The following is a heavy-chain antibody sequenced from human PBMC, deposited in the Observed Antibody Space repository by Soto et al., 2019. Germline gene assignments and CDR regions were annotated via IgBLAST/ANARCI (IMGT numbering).Heavy chain of an antibody. Sequence: SQRLSCAASGFTVRNNYMSWVRQTPGERLEYISVIYSAGSTYYADSVKGRFTISRDNSKNTVYLQMNSLRVEDTAVYYCARPLGPLYIKSSDSWGQGTLVTVSS. CDR2: IYSAGST. V-gene: IGHV3-66*04. D-gene: IGHD6-6*01. CDR1: GFTVRNNY. CDR3: ARPLGPLYIKSSDS. J-gene: IGHJ5*01.